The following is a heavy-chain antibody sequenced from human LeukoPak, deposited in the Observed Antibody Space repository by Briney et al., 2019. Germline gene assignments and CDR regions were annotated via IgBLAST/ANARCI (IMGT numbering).Heavy chain of an antibody. Sequence: GGSLRLSCAVSGFTFSSYWMSWFRQAPGKGLEWVVNINQDGSQKFSVDSVKGRFTISRDNAKNSLSLQMNSLRVEDTAVYYCARDWFDGDYDRFDYWGQGTLVTVSS. V-gene: IGHV3-7*03. CDR2: INQDGSQK. CDR1: GFTFSSYW. CDR3: ARDWFDGDYDRFDY. D-gene: IGHD4-17*01. J-gene: IGHJ4*02.